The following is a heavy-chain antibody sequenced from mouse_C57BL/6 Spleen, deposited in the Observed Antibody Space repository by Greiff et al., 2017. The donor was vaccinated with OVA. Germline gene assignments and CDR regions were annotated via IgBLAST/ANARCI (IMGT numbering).Heavy chain of an antibody. V-gene: IGHV1-80*01. D-gene: IGHD2-3*01. Sequence: QVHVKQSGAELVKPGASVKISCKASGYAFSSYWMNWVKQRPGKGLEWIGQIYPGDGDTNYNGKFKGKATLTADKSSSTAYMQLSSLTSEDSAVYFCARSNDGYYVDFDYWGQGTTLTVSS. CDR1: GYAFSSYW. CDR3: ARSNDGYYVDFDY. J-gene: IGHJ2*01. CDR2: IYPGDGDT.